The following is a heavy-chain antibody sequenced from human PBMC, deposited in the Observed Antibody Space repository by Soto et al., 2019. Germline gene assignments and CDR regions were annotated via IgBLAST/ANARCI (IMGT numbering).Heavy chain of an antibody. Sequence: SETLSLTCTVSGGSITTSSYYWGWIRQPPGMGVEWIGNIYYSGSTYYNPSLKSRVTISVDTSKNQFSLKLSSVTAADTAVYYCASPSCSSTSCYNFDYWGQGTLVTVSS. CDR1: GGSITTSSYY. CDR2: IYYSGST. D-gene: IGHD2-2*02. CDR3: ASPSCSSTSCYNFDY. J-gene: IGHJ4*02. V-gene: IGHV4-39*01.